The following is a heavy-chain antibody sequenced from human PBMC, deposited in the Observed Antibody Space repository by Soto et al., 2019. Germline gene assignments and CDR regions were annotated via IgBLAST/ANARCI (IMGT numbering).Heavy chain of an antibody. J-gene: IGHJ5*02. CDR3: ARSHYSGWYSGGDNWFDP. Sequence: ASVKVSCKASGYAFTSYDINWVRQATGQGLEWMGWMNPNSGNTGYAQKFQGRVTMTRNTSISTAYMELSSLRSEDTAVYYCARSHYSGWYSGGDNWFDPWGQGTLVTVSS. D-gene: IGHD6-19*01. V-gene: IGHV1-8*01. CDR2: MNPNSGNT. CDR1: GYAFTSYD.